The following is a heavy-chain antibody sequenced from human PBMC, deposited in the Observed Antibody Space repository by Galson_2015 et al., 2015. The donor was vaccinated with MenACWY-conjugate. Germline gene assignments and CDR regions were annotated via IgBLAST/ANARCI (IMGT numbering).Heavy chain of an antibody. J-gene: IGHJ4*02. CDR1: GGSASSSGYY. CDR3: AREFSY. Sequence: SETLSPTCTVSGGSASSSGYYWTWIRQPPGKGLEWIGLIYDSGTTKYNPSLKGRVTISLDTSKNQVSLKLSSVTAADTAVYYCAREFSYWGQGTLVTVSS. D-gene: IGHD2/OR15-2a*01. CDR2: IYDSGTT. V-gene: IGHV4-61*08.